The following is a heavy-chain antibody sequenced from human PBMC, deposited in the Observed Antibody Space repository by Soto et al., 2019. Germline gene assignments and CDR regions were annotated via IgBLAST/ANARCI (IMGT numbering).Heavy chain of an antibody. CDR2: INPSGGST. Sequence: ASVNVSCKASGYTFTSYYMHWVRQAPGQGLELMGIINPSGGSTSYAQKFQGRVTMTRXXXXXXVXMXLXSXRSEXTAVYYCARGGAEVHWFDPWGQGTLVTVSS. J-gene: IGHJ5*02. V-gene: IGHV1-46*01. CDR3: ARGGAEVHWFDP. CDR1: GYTFTSYY.